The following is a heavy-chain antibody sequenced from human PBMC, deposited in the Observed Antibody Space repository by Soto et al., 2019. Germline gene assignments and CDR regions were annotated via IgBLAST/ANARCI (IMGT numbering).Heavy chain of an antibody. D-gene: IGHD1-1*01. CDR3: ARSPDDEGLAFDY. V-gene: IGHV2-26*01. CDR2: IFSNDEK. J-gene: IGHJ4*02. Sequence: GPTLVNPTENLALTCTVSGFSLSNARMGVSWIRQPPGKALEWLAHIFSNDEKSYSTSLKSRLTISKDTSKSQVVLTMTNMDPVDTATYYCARSPDDEGLAFDYWGQGTLVTVSS. CDR1: GFSLSNARMG.